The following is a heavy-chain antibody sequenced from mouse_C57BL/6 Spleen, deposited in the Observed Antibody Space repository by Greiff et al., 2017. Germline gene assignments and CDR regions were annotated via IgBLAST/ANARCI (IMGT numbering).Heavy chain of an antibody. CDR3: ASARGYDEGYYVDY. Sequence: QVQLQQSGAELARPGASVKLSCKASGYTFTSYGISWVKQRTGQGLEWIGEIYPGSGNTYYNEKFKGKATLTADKSSSTAYMELRSLTSEDSAVYFCASARGYDEGYYVDYWGKGTTLTVSS. V-gene: IGHV1-81*01. J-gene: IGHJ2*01. CDR1: GYTFTSYG. CDR2: IYPGSGNT. D-gene: IGHD2-2*01.